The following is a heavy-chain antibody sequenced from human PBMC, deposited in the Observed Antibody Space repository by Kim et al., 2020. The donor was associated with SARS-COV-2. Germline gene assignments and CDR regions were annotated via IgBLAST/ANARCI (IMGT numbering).Heavy chain of an antibody. Sequence: NPTRKSRVTISVDTSKNQFSLKLSSVTAADTAVYYCASQPYYYGSGSTDYWGQGTLVTVSS. V-gene: IGHV4-61*07. D-gene: IGHD3-10*01. CDR3: ASQPYYYGSGSTDY. J-gene: IGHJ4*02.